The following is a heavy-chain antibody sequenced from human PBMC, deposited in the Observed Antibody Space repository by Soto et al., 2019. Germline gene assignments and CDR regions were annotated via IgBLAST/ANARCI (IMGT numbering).Heavy chain of an antibody. CDR1: GGSISGGDYY. D-gene: IGHD3-10*01. Sequence: PSETLSLTCTVSGGSISGGDYYWSWIRQPPGKVLEWIGYIYYSGSTYYNPSLKSRVTISVDTSKNQFSLKLSSVTAADTAVYYCARESRYYGSGSPTPSFDYWGQGTLVTVSS. CDR3: ARESRYYGSGSPTPSFDY. V-gene: IGHV4-30-4*01. CDR2: IYYSGST. J-gene: IGHJ4*02.